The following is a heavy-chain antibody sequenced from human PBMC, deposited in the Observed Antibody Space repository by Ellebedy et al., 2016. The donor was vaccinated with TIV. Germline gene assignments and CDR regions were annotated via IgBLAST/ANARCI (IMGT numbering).Heavy chain of an antibody. V-gene: IGHV4-34*01. J-gene: IGHJ5*02. Sequence: MPSETLSLTCDVYGDSLTNDYWSWIRQSPGKGLEWIGEINHGGSTNYNPSLKSRLTLTIDTFKNQFPRKLSSVTAADTGTYYCARDHHNTGYSSSLYWFDPWGQGALVTVSS. CDR3: ARDHHNTGYSSSLYWFDP. CDR1: GDSLTNDY. D-gene: IGHD6-13*01. CDR2: INHGGST.